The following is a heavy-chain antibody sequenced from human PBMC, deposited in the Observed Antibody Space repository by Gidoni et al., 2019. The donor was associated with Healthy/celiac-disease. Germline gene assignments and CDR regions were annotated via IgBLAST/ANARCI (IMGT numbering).Heavy chain of an antibody. Sequence: LEWIGSIYYSGSTYYNPSLKSRVTISVDTSKNQFSLKLSSVTAADTAVYYCARVGRVPGYYDSSGYYRATNYFDYWGQGTLVTVSS. J-gene: IGHJ4*02. V-gene: IGHV4-39*07. CDR3: ARVGRVPGYYDSSGYYRATNYFDY. D-gene: IGHD3-22*01. CDR2: IYYSGST.